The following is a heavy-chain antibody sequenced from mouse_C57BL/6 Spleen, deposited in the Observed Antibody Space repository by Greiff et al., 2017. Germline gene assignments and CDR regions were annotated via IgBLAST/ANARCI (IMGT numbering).Heavy chain of an antibody. D-gene: IGHD1-1*02. J-gene: IGHJ2*01. CDR3: AREDGDYFDY. Sequence: VQLQQPGAELVRPGTSVKLSCKASGYTFTSYWMHWVKQRPGQGLEWIGVIDPSASYPNYNQKFKGKASLTVDTSSSTAYMQLSSLTSEDSAVSYCAREDGDYFDYWGQGTTLTVSS. CDR1: GYTFTSYW. CDR2: IDPSASYP. V-gene: IGHV1-59*01.